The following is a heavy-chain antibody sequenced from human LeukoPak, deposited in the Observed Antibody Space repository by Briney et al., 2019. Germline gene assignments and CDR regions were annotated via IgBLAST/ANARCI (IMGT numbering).Heavy chain of an antibody. CDR2: IYYSETT. CDR1: GGFIRNGGYY. J-gene: IGHJ4*02. CDR3: AREVWYSSRWYYFDI. D-gene: IGHD6-13*01. V-gene: IGHV4-31*03. Sequence: SDTLALPCTVSGGFIRNGGYYWNWIRQHPGKGLEWIGCIYYSETTFYNPSLKSRVTISVDTSKNQFSLNLTSVTAADAAVYYCAREVWYSSRWYYFDIWGQGTLVSVSS.